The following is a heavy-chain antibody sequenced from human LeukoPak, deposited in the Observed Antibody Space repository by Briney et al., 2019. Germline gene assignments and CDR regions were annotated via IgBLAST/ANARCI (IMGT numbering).Heavy chain of an antibody. CDR3: AKDPGGCYPPYFDY. CDR1: GFTFSSYG. V-gene: IGHV3-33*06. D-gene: IGHD4/OR15-4a*01. J-gene: IGHJ4*02. Sequence: GRSLRLSCAASGFTFSSYGMHWVRQAPGKGLEWVAVIWYDGSNKYYADSVKGRFTISRDNSKNTLYLQMNSLRAEDTAVYYCAKDPGGCYPPYFDYWGQGTLVTVSS. CDR2: IWYDGSNK.